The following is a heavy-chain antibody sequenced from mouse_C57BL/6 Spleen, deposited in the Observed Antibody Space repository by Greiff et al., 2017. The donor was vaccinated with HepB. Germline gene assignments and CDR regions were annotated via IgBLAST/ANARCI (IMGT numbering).Heavy chain of an antibody. D-gene: IGHD1-1*01. CDR3: TRITTVYYFDY. V-gene: IGHV6-6*01. J-gene: IGHJ2*01. CDR1: GFTFSDAW. Sequence: EVKLVESGGGLVQPGGSMKLSCAASGFTFSDAWMDWVRQSPEKGLEWVAEIRNKANNHATYYAESVKGRFTISRDDSKSSVYLQMNSLRAEDTGIYYCTRITTVYYFDYWGQGTTLTVSS. CDR2: IRNKANNHAT.